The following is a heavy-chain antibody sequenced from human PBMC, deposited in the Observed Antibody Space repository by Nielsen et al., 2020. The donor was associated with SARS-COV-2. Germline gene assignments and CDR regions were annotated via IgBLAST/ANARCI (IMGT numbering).Heavy chain of an antibody. V-gene: IGHV3-9*01. D-gene: IGHD6-19*01. CDR3: AKDGHSSGWYGAPDY. CDR1: GFTFDDYA. Sequence: SLKISCAASGFTFDDYAMHWVRQAPGKGLEWVSGISWNSDSIGYADSVKGRFTISRDNAKNSLYLQMNSLRAEDTALYYCAKDGHSSGWYGAPDYWGQGTLVTVSS. CDR2: ISWNSDSI. J-gene: IGHJ4*02.